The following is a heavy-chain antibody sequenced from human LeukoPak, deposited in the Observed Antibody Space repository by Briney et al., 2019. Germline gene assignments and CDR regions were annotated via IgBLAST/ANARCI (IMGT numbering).Heavy chain of an antibody. J-gene: IGHJ4*02. CDR1: VHTFSGSP. CDR2: IRSKANRCAE. V-gene: IGHV3-73*01. CDR3: TSNNFGFDY. D-gene: IGHD1-20*01. Sequence: PGGSLRLSCAASVHTFSGSPMHWVRQATGKGLEWVGRIRSKANRCAEGYGASAKGRFTISRDDSKNTEYLQMNSLKPEDTAVYYCTSNNFGFDYWGQGSQVTVSS.